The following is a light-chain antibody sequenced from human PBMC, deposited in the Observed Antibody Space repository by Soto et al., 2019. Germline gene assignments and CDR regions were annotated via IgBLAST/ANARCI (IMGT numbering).Light chain of an antibody. J-gene: IGKJ2*01. CDR2: DAF. Sequence: IVLTQSPATLSLSPGERATLSCRASQSVSSNLAWYQQKLGQAPRLLIYDAFNRATGIPARFSGSGSGTDFTLTISNLEPEDFAVYYCQQRSSWPTFGQGTKLEIK. CDR3: QQRSSWPT. CDR1: QSVSSN. V-gene: IGKV3-11*01.